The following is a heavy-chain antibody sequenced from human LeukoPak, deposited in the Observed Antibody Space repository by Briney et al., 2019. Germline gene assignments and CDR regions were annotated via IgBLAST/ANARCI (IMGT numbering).Heavy chain of an antibody. V-gene: IGHV3-7*01. J-gene: IGHJ4*02. D-gene: IGHD4-23*01. CDR3: ARVAGVTRYFDY. CDR2: IKQDGGEK. Sequence: PGGSLRLSCAASGFTFTSCWMSWVRQTPGKGLEWVASIKQDGGEKFYADSVKGRFTISRDNAKSSLYLQLNSLRAEDTAVYYCARVAGVTRYFDYWGQGILVTVSS. CDR1: GFTFTSCW.